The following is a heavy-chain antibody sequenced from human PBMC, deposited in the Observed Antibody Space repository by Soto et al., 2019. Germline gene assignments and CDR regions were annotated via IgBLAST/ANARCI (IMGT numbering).Heavy chain of an antibody. D-gene: IGHD2-21*01. CDR2: IYWDDDK. J-gene: IGHJ4*02. CDR1: GFSLSTGGVG. CDR3: AHTPFFGDKLDY. V-gene: IGHV2-5*02. Sequence: QITLKESGPTLVKPTQTLTLTCTFSGFSLSTGGVGVGWIRQPPGKALEWLAIIYWDDDKRYSPSLKTRLTNTQDTSKQQVVLTMTAMDPVDTATYFCAHTPFFGDKLDYWGQGTLVIVSS.